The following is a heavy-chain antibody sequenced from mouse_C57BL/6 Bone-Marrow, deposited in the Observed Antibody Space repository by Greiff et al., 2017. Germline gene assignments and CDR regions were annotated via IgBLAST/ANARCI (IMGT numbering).Heavy chain of an antibody. CDR3: ARGFAY. Sequence: QVQLQQPGAELVMPGASVKLSCKASGYTFTSYWMHWVKQRPGHGLEWIGEIDPSDSYTNYNQKFKGKSTLTVDNSSSTAYMQLSSLTSEDSAVYYCARGFAYWGQGTLVTVSA. CDR1: GYTFTSYW. V-gene: IGHV1-69*01. J-gene: IGHJ3*01. CDR2: IDPSDSYT.